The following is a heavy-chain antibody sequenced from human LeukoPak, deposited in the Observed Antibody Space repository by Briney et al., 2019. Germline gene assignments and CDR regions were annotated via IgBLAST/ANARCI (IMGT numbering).Heavy chain of an antibody. CDR1: GFTFSSSA. CDR2: ISNNGGYT. Sequence: QAGGSLRLSCAASGFTFSSSAMSWVRQAPGKGLEWVSAISNNGGYTYYADSVQGRFTISRDNSKNTLYLQMNSLRAEDTAVYYCAKGRDGYDAFDIWGQGTMVTVSS. V-gene: IGHV3-23*01. D-gene: IGHD5-24*01. J-gene: IGHJ3*02. CDR3: AKGRDGYDAFDI.